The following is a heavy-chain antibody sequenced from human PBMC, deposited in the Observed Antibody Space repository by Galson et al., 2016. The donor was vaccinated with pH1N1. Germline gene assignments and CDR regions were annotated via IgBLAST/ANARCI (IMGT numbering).Heavy chain of an antibody. Sequence: SLRLSCAASGFTFSNYWMSWVRQAPGKGLEWVANINQTGSVQYYVASVKGRFTISRDNAKNSLYLQMNSLIAEDTAVYYCARAIFAAAAVWGQGTLVTVSS. V-gene: IGHV3-7*03. CDR2: INQTGSVQ. D-gene: IGHD6-13*01. CDR1: GFTFSNYW. J-gene: IGHJ4*02. CDR3: ARAIFAAAAV.